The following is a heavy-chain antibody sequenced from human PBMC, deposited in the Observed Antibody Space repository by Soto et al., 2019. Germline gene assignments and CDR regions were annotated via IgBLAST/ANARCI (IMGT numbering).Heavy chain of an antibody. Sequence: RASVKVSCKASGYTFTGYYMHWVRQAPGQGLEWMGWINPNSGGTNYAQKFQGRVTMTRDTSISTAYMELSRLRSDDTAVYYCARDTTIAVAGREDYWGQGTLVTVSS. V-gene: IGHV1-2*02. J-gene: IGHJ4*02. CDR3: ARDTTIAVAGREDY. CDR2: INPNSGGT. CDR1: GYTFTGYY. D-gene: IGHD6-19*01.